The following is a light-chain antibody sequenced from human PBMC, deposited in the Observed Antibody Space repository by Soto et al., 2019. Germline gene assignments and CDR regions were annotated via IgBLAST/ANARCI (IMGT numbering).Light chain of an antibody. CDR2: AAS. CDR3: QQYNNWVT. Sequence: EIVMTQSPATLSVSPGERVTLSCRASQSVSSSLAWYQQKPGQAPRLLIYAASSRATGVPARFSGSGSVTEFTLTISSLQSEDFAVYYCQQYNNWVTFGGGTQVEIK. J-gene: IGKJ4*01. CDR1: QSVSSS. V-gene: IGKV3-15*01.